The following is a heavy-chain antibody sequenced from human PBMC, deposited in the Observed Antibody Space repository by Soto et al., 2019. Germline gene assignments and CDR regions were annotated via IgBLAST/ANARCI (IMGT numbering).Heavy chain of an antibody. CDR1: GGSVSSGSYY. V-gene: IGHV4-61*01. J-gene: IGHJ4*02. D-gene: IGHD3-16*01. CDR3: ARYVDY. Sequence: NPSETLSLTCTVSGGSVSSGSYYWSWIRQPPGKGLEWIGYIYYSGTTSYNPSLESRVTMSLDRSTNQFSLKLRSVTAADTAVYYCARYVDYWGQGALVTVSS. CDR2: IYYSGTT.